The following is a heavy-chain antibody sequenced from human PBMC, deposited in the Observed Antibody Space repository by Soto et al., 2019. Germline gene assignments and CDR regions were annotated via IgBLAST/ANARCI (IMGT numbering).Heavy chain of an antibody. CDR2: ISSTGSYT. CDR3: ARDKNWWEFLIDC. V-gene: IGHV3-11*05. D-gene: IGHD3-10*01. CDR1: GFNFSDHY. Sequence: QVQLVESGGGLVKPGGSLRLSCAASGFNFSDHYMSWIRQSPGKGLEWVSYISSTGSYTNYADSVKGRFTISRDNAKNSLYLQMNSLRAEDAAVYYCARDKNWWEFLIDCWGQGTLVTVSS. J-gene: IGHJ4*02.